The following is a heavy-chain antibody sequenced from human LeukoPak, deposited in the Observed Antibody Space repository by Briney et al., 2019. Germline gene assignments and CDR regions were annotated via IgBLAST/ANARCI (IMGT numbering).Heavy chain of an antibody. CDR3: ARLRHSNTDHYYYYGMDV. Sequence: GGSLRLSCEASGFTFSGSAMHWVRQASGKGLEWVGRIRSTTDTAYAASVKGRFTISRDDSRNTAYLQMNSLKTEDTAVYYCARLRHSNTDHYYYYGMDVWGQGTTVTVSS. V-gene: IGHV3-73*01. J-gene: IGHJ6*02. CDR2: IRSTTDT. CDR1: GFTFSGSA. D-gene: IGHD2/OR15-2a*01.